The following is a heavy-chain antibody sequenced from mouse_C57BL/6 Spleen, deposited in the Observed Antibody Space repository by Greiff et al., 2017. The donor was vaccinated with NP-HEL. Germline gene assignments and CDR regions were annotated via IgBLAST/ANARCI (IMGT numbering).Heavy chain of an antibody. Sequence: EVQVVESGEGLVKPGGSLKLSCAASGFTFSSYAMSWVRQTPEKRLEWVAYISSGGDYIYYADTVKGRFTISRDNARNTLYLQMSSLKSEDTAMYYCTRDMSRRGAMDYWGQGTSVTVSS. CDR3: TRDMSRRGAMDY. CDR2: ISSGGDYI. J-gene: IGHJ4*01. D-gene: IGHD1-1*01. V-gene: IGHV5-9-1*02. CDR1: GFTFSSYA.